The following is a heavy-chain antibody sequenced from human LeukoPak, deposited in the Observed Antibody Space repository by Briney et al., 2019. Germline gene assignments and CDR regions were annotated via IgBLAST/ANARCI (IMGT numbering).Heavy chain of an antibody. V-gene: IGHV3-9*01. CDR2: ISWNSGSI. CDR1: GFTFDDYA. Sequence: GGSLRLSCAASGFTFDDYAMHWVRQAPGKGLEGVSGISWNSGSIGYADSVNGRFTISRDNAKNSLYLQMNSLRAEDTALYYCAKGLECSSSGGFDYWGQGTLVTVSS. D-gene: IGHD6-6*01. J-gene: IGHJ4*02. CDR3: AKGLECSSSGGFDY.